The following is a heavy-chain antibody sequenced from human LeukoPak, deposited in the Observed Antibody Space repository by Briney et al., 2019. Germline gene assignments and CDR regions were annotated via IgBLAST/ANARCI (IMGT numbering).Heavy chain of an antibody. D-gene: IGHD3-22*01. V-gene: IGHV3-74*01. CDR2: IKSDGKT. CDR1: GFTLSRYW. CDR3: ARAPSEVGGYYPEYFRH. J-gene: IGHJ1*01. Sequence: GGSLRLSCEASGFTLSRYWMHWVRQAPGKGLVWVSRIKSDGKTNYADSVKGRFTISRDNAKNTVSLQMNSLRADDTGVYYCARAPSEVGGYYPEYFRHWGQGTLVTVSS.